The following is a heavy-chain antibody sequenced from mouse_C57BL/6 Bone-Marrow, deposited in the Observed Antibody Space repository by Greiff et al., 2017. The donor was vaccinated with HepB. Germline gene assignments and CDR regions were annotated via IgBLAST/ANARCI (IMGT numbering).Heavy chain of an antibody. Sequence: VQLQQSGAELMKPGASVKLSCKATGYTFTGYWIEWVKQRPGHGLEWIGEILPGSGSTNYNEKFKGKATFTADTSSNTAYMQLSSLTSEDSAVYYCARAVYYGYEYYAMDYWGQGTSVTVSS. CDR2: ILPGSGST. D-gene: IGHD2-2*01. V-gene: IGHV1-9*01. CDR3: ARAVYYGYEYYAMDY. J-gene: IGHJ4*01. CDR1: GYTFTGYW.